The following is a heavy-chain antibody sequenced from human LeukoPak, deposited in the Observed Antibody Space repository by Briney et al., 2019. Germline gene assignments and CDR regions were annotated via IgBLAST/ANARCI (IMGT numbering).Heavy chain of an antibody. CDR3: ARVPDYYYYGMDV. CDR2: IYDSGST. D-gene: IGHD1-1*01. Sequence: PSETLSLTCTVSGGSIRSSYYYWGWIRQPPGKGLEWIGSIYDSGSTYYNPSLKSRVTISVDTSKNQFSLKLNSVTAADTAVYYCARVPDYYYYGMDVWGQGTTVTVSS. CDR1: GGSIRSSYYY. V-gene: IGHV4-39*01. J-gene: IGHJ6*02.